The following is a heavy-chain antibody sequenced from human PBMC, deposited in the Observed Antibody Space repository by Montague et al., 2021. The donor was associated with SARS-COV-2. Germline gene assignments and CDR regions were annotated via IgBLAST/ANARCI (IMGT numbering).Heavy chain of an antibody. CDR1: GASITSSNW. CDR3: ARQIQQVVLSPAKLTNWFDP. V-gene: IGHV4-4*02. CDR2: INHSGST. Sequence: ETLSLTCTVSGASITSSNWWNWVRQPPGKGLEWIGQINHSGSTNYNPSLKSRLTPSLDKSKNQFSLNLSSVTAADTAVYYCARQIQQVVLSPAKLTNWFDPWGLGTLVTVAS. J-gene: IGHJ5*02. D-gene: IGHD2-15*01.